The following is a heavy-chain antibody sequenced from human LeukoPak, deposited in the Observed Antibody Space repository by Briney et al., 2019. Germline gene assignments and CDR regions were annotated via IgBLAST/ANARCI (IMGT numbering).Heavy chain of an antibody. D-gene: IGHD4/OR15-4a*01. Sequence: GGSLRLSCAASGFTFSTYGMHWVRQAPGKGLEWVAVISYDGSNTYYADSLKGRFIISRDNSKNTLYLQMNRLRAEDTAVYYCAQQSLRSAHCCDWGQGTLVTVFS. CDR1: GFTFSTYG. CDR2: ISYDGSNT. V-gene: IGHV3-30*18. J-gene: IGHJ1*01. CDR3: AQQSLRSAHCCD.